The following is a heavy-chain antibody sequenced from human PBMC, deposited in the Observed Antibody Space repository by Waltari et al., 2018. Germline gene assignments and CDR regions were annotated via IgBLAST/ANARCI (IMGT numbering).Heavy chain of an antibody. D-gene: IGHD3-3*01. V-gene: IGHV3-48*03. CDR2: SSSSGSTI. Sequence: EVQLVESGGGLVQPGGSLRLSCAASGFTFRSYDMNWVRQGPGKGREGVSFSSSSGSTIYYADSVKGRFTISRDNAENSLYLQINSLRAEDTAIYYCVGQLLEWLDSWGQGTLVTVSS. CDR1: GFTFRSYD. CDR3: VGQLLEWLDS. J-gene: IGHJ4*02.